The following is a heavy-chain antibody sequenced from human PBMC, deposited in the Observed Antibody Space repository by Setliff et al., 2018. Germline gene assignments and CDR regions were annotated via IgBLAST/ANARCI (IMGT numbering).Heavy chain of an antibody. D-gene: IGHD2-2*01. CDR2: ISHGVST. Sequence: TLSLTCSVSGAPVTSFDYYWSWIRQPPGKGLEYIGHISHGVSTSYSPSLKSRLSISADTSKNQFSLKLASVTAADTAVYYCARTHCTTTSCFYFHYWGQGTVVTVS. CDR1: GAPVTSFDYY. CDR3: ARTHCTTTSCFYFHY. V-gene: IGHV4-30-4*01. J-gene: IGHJ4*02.